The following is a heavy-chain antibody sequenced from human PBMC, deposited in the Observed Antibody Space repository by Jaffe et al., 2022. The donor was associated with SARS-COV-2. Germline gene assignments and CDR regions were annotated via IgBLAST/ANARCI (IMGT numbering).Heavy chain of an antibody. D-gene: IGHD2-21*02. J-gene: IGHJ4*02. V-gene: IGHV3-74*01. CDR3: VLRGVTKLY. Sequence: EVQLVESGGGLVQPGGSLRVSCAASGFTFSTYWMHWVRQAPGKGLVWVSRINTDGSTTSYADSVKGRFTISRDNAKNTLYLQMNSLRAEDTAVYYCVLRGVTKLYWGQGTLVTVSS. CDR2: INTDGSTT. CDR1: GFTFSTYW.